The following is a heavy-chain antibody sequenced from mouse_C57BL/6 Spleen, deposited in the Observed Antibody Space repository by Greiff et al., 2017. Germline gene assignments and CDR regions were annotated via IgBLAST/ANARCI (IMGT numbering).Heavy chain of an antibody. D-gene: IGHD1-1*01. V-gene: IGHV5-17*01. CDR2: ISSGSSTI. CDR3: ARRTTVVAPGFAY. Sequence: EVMLVESGGGLVKPGGSLKLSCAASGFTFSDYGMHWVRQAPEKGLEWVAYISSGSSTIYYADTVKGRFTISRDNAKNTLFLQMTSLRSEDTAMYYCARRTTVVAPGFAYWGQGTLVTVSA. J-gene: IGHJ3*01. CDR1: GFTFSDYG.